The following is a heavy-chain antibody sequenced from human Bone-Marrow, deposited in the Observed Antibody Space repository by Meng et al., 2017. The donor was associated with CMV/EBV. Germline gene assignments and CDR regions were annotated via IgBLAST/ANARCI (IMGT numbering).Heavy chain of an antibody. CDR2: IIPILGIA. Sequence: SVKVSCKASGGTFSSYAISWVRQAPGQGLEWMGGIIPILGIANYAQKFQGKVTITADKSTSTAYMELSSLRSEDTAVYYCAGVGKPTVVTGQFDDWGQGTLVTVSS. V-gene: IGHV1-69*10. J-gene: IGHJ4*02. CDR1: GGTFSSYA. D-gene: IGHD4-23*01. CDR3: AGVGKPTVVTGQFDD.